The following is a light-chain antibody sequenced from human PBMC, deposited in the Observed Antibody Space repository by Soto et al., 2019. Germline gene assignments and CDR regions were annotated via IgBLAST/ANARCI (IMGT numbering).Light chain of an antibody. CDR1: QSISSH. CDR2: DAS. CDR3: QQCTNWPPEYT. V-gene: IGKV3-11*01. J-gene: IGKJ2*01. Sequence: EIVLTQSPATLALSPGDRATLSCRASQSISSHLAWYQQKTGQAPRLLIYDASNRAPGIPTRFTGSGSGTDFTLAISSLEPEDFAVYNCQQCTNWPPEYTFGQGTRVEIK.